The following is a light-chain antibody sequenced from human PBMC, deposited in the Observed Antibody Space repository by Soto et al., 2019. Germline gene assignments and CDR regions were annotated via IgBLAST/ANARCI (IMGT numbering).Light chain of an antibody. V-gene: IGKV3-20*01. CDR2: GAS. CDR3: QQYGSSPTT. J-gene: IGKJ1*01. Sequence: LTQSPSSLSASVGDRVTITCRASQTVSTYLAWYQQKPGQAPRLLIYGASSSATGIPDKFSGSGSGTDFTLTISRLEPEDFVVYYCQQYGSSPTTFGQGTKVDIK. CDR1: QTVSTY.